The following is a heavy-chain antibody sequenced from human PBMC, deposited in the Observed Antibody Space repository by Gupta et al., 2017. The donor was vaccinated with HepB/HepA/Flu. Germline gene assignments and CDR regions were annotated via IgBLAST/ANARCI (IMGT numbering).Heavy chain of an antibody. V-gene: IGHV3-23*01. CDR2: ISGSGGST. CDR1: GSTFSSYA. J-gene: IGHJ4*02. D-gene: IGHD3-22*01. CDR3: AKDPTPYYYDSLTPH. Sequence: EVQLLESGGGLVQPGGSLRLACAASGSTFSSYALSWGRPAPGKGLEWVSAISGSGGSTYYADSVKGRFTISRDNSKNTLYLQMNSLRAEDTAVYYCAKDPTPYYYDSLTPHWGQGTLVTVSS.